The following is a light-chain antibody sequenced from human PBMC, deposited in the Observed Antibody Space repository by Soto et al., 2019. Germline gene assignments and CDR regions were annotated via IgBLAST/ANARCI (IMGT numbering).Light chain of an antibody. J-gene: IGKJ5*01. V-gene: IGKV3-11*01. CDR1: QTVSSY. CDR3: QHRMNWPLT. CDR2: DAS. Sequence: EIVLTQSQATLSLSPGERATLSCRASQTVSSYLLWYQQKRGQAPRLLIYDASNRATGIPARFSGSGSGTDFTLTISSLEPEDFAVYYCQHRMNWPLTFGQETRLESK.